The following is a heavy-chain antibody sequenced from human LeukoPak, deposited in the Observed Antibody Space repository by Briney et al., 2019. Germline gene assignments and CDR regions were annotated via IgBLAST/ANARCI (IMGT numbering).Heavy chain of an antibody. J-gene: IGHJ6*04. Sequence: GGSLRLSCAASGFIFRSYEMNWVRQAPGKGLEWVSYISSSGSTIYYADSVKGRFTLSRDNAKNSLYLQMNSLRAEDTAVYYCAELDITMIGGVWGKGTTVTISS. CDR3: AELDITMIGGV. D-gene: IGHD3-10*02. V-gene: IGHV3-48*03. CDR2: ISSSGSTI. CDR1: GFIFRSYE.